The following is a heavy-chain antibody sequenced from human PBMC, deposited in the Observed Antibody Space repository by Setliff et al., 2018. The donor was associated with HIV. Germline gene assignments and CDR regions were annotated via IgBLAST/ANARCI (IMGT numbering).Heavy chain of an antibody. CDR2: IYHSGRT. J-gene: IGHJ4*02. CDR3: ARGGPRGLEVAALEFDY. V-gene: IGHV4-39*07. D-gene: IGHD6-19*01. Sequence: SETLSLTCTVSGGSISSNSYYWGWIRQPPGKGLEWIGSIYHSGRTYYNPSLKSRVTISLDTARNQFSLELTSVTATDTAVYYCARGGPRGLEVAALEFDYWGQGTLVTVSS. CDR1: GGSISSNSYY.